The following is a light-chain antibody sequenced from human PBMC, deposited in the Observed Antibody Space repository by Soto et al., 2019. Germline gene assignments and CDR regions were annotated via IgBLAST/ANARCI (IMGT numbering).Light chain of an antibody. CDR1: QSISRY. V-gene: IGKV1-39*01. CDR2: ASS. J-gene: IGKJ1*01. CDR3: QQSLWT. Sequence: DIKLTQSPSPLPPSLGDRITITCRPRQSISRYLNWYKEKPGKAPKLLIYASSSWQSGVPSRFSGSQSGTDFTLTISSLQPEDSAAYYCQQSLWTFGEGTKV.